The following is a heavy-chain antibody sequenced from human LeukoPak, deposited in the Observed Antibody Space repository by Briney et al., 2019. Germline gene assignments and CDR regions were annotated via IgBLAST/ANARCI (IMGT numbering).Heavy chain of an antibody. Sequence: GGSLRLSCAASGFTFSSYWMSWVRQAPGKGLEWVANIKQDGSEKYYVDSVKGRFTISRDNAKNSLYLQMNSLRAEDTAVYYCARKYYDFWSGYYTGGAGAFDIWAKGQWSPSLQ. D-gene: IGHD3-3*01. CDR1: GFTFSSYW. J-gene: IGHJ3*02. CDR2: IKQDGSEK. V-gene: IGHV3-7*01. CDR3: ARKYYDFWSGYYTGGAGAFDI.